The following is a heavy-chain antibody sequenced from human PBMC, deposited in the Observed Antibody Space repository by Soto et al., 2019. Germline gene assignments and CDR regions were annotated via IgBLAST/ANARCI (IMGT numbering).Heavy chain of an antibody. V-gene: IGHV3-53*01. J-gene: IGHJ4*02. D-gene: IGHD3-22*01. Sequence: GGSLRLSCAASGFTVSINYMSWVRQAPGKGLEWVSVIYGGGSTYYADSVKGRFTISRDNSKNTLYLQMNSLRAEDTAVYYCVLAYYYDTSGYYYLDYWGQGTLVTVSS. CDR2: IYGGGST. CDR1: GFTVSINY. CDR3: VLAYYYDTSGYYYLDY.